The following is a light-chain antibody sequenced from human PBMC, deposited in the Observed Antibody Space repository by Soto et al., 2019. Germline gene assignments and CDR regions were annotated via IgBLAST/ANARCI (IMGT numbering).Light chain of an antibody. CDR2: YTS. Sequence: EIVLTQSPATLSLSPGESASLSCRASQSVNRYLAWYQQKPGQAPRLLIYYTSDRATGVPARFSGSGFGTDFTLTISGLEPEDFAVYYCQQRSHWPRTFGQGTRVEIK. J-gene: IGKJ1*01. V-gene: IGKV3-11*01. CDR3: QQRSHWPRT. CDR1: QSVNRY.